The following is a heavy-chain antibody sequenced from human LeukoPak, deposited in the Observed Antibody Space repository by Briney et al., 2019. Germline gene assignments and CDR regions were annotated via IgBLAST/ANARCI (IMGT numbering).Heavy chain of an antibody. Sequence: PSETLSLTCTVSGGSISSYYWSWIRQPPGKGLEWIGYIYDSGSTNYNPSLKSRVTISVDTSKNQFSLKLSSVTAADTAVYYCARDNSVRDEAWWFNPWGQGTLVTVSS. CDR1: GGSISSYY. D-gene: IGHD5-24*01. CDR2: IYDSGST. J-gene: IGHJ5*02. V-gene: IGHV4-59*01. CDR3: ARDNSVRDEAWWFNP.